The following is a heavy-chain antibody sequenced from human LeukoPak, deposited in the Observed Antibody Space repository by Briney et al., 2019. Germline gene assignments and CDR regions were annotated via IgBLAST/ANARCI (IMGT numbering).Heavy chain of an antibody. D-gene: IGHD1-20*01. CDR2: ISGSGGST. Sequence: PGGSLRLSCAASGFTFSSYSMNWVRQAPGKGLEWVSAISGSGGSTYYADSVKGRFTISRDNSKNTLYLQMNSLRAEDTAVYYCAKGGITGPRRYYYYYYMDVWGKGTTVTVSS. J-gene: IGHJ6*03. V-gene: IGHV3-23*01. CDR1: GFTFSSYS. CDR3: AKGGITGPRRYYYYYYMDV.